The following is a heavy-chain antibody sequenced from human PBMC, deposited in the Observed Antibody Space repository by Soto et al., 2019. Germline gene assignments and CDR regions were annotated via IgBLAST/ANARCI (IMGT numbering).Heavy chain of an antibody. Sequence: XXTLSLTCNVSRVSITIYNYYWGWVRQPPGKGLEWIGXIYYSXSSYYNQSLKXXVTISVHXXKNQFSLRLSSLTAADTAVYYCTRRRDISNFDSWGPGILVTVSS. CDR1: RVSITIYNYY. J-gene: IGHJ4*02. V-gene: IGHV4-39*01. CDR3: TRRRDISNFDS. CDR2: IYYSXSS. D-gene: IGHD3-9*01.